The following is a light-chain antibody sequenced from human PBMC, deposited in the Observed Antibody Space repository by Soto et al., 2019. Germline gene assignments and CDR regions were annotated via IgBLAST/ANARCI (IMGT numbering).Light chain of an antibody. V-gene: IGKV3-20*01. CDR1: QSVSSSY. J-gene: IGKJ5*01. CDR2: GAS. Sequence: EIVLTHSPGTLSLSPCERAALSCSASQSVSSSYLAWYQQKPGQAPRLLIYGASSRATGIPDRFSGSGSGTDFTLTISRLEPEDFAVYYCQQYGSSPRTFGQGTRLEIK. CDR3: QQYGSSPRT.